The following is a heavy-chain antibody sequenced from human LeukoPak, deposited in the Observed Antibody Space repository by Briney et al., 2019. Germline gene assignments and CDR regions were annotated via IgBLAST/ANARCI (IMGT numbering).Heavy chain of an antibody. CDR2: IRSKAYGGTT. V-gene: IGHV3-49*03. CDR1: GFTFGDYA. CDR3: TRAYDSSGFLHYFGMDV. Sequence: GGSLRLSCTASGFTFGDYAMSWFRQAPGKGLEWVGFIRSKAYGGTTECAASVRGRFTVSRDDSKSIAYLQMNSLKTEDTAVYYCTRAYDSSGFLHYFGMDVWGQGTTVTVSS. D-gene: IGHD3-22*01. J-gene: IGHJ6*02.